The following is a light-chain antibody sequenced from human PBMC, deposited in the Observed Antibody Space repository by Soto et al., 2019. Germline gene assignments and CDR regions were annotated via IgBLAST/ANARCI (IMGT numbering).Light chain of an antibody. V-gene: IGLV1-40*01. Sequence: QSVLTQPPSVSGAPGQRVTISCTGSSSNIGAGYHVHWYQQLPGAAPKLLIFGDSNRPSGVPDRFSGSKSGTSASLAITGLQAEDEADYYCISYTGSRASYVFGTGTKLTVL. CDR2: GDS. CDR1: SSNIGAGYH. CDR3: ISYTGSRASYV. J-gene: IGLJ1*01.